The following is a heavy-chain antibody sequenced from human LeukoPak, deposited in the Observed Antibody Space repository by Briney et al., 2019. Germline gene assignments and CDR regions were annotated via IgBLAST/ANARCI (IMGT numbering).Heavy chain of an antibody. D-gene: IGHD6-13*01. J-gene: IGHJ1*01. Sequence: NLSESLSLTCTVSGGSISSSSYYWGWIRQPPGKGLEWLGSIYYSGSTYYNPSLKSRITISVDTSKNQFSLKLISVTAADTAVYYCARHVPAAQQPVMGLFQHWGQGTLGTVSS. V-gene: IGHV4-39*01. CDR3: ARHVPAAQQPVMGLFQH. CDR2: IYYSGST. CDR1: GGSISSSSYY.